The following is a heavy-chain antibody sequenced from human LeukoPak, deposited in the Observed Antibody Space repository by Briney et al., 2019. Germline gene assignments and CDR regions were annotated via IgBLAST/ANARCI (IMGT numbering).Heavy chain of an antibody. CDR3: ARGGGSSWSPLDY. D-gene: IGHD6-13*01. J-gene: IGHJ4*02. Sequence: GGSLRLSCAASGFTFNPYSMHWVRQAPGKGLDWVAFMSYDGTSKYYADSVKGRFTISRDNPKNTLYLQMNSLRAEDTAVYYCARGGGSSWSPLDYWGQGTLVTVSS. CDR1: GFTFNPYS. V-gene: IGHV3-30-3*01. CDR2: MSYDGTSK.